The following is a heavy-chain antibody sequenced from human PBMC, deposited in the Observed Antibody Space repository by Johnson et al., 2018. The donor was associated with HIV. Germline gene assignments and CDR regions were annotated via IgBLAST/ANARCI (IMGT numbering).Heavy chain of an antibody. CDR3: AKDATGYGGFDI. CDR1: GFTVSSNY. V-gene: IGHV3-66*01. D-gene: IGHD3-9*01. J-gene: IGHJ3*02. CDR2: IYSGGST. Sequence: VQLAESGGGLVKPGGSLRLSCAASGFTVSSNYMSWVRQAPGKGLEWVSVIYSGGSTYYADSVKGIFTISRDNSKSTLYLQMNSLRAEDTAAYYCAKDATGYGGFDIWGQGTVVAVSS.